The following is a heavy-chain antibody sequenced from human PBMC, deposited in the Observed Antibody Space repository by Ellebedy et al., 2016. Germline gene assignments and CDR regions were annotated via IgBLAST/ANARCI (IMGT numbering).Heavy chain of an antibody. CDR3: ARSYYYDSSGNFYGVGCWFDP. Sequence: SETLSLTCTVSGDSISSSTYYWGWIRQSPGKGLEWIGSFYYSGTTVYNPSLKSRATISGDTSKNQFSLKLSSVTAADTAVYYCARSYYYDSSGNFYGVGCWFDPWGQGTLVTVSS. D-gene: IGHD3-22*01. CDR2: FYYSGTT. J-gene: IGHJ5*02. V-gene: IGHV4-39*07. CDR1: GDSISSSTYY.